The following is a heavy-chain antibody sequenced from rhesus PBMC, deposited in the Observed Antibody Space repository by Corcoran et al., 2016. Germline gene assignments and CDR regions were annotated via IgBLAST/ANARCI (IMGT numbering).Heavy chain of an antibody. V-gene: IGHV3-178*01. CDR3: ARDRAGGFDY. J-gene: IGHJ4*01. Sequence: EVQLVESGGGLAKPGGSLRLSCAASGFTFSDYYMDWVRQAPGKGLEWVSRISNGGNSTWYADSVKCRFTISRENAKNTLYLQMNSLRTEDTAVYYCARDRAGGFDYWGQGVLVTVSS. D-gene: IGHD1-1*01. CDR2: ISNGGNST. CDR1: GFTFSDYY.